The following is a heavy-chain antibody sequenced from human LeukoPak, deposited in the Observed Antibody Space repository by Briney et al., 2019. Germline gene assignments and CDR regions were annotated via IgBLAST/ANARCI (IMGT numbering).Heavy chain of an antibody. V-gene: IGHV1-2*06. CDR1: VYTFTVYY. D-gene: IGHD4-17*01. CDR2: INPNSGGT. J-gene: IGHJ5*02. CDR3: ARGASGVYTVTTSWFDP. Sequence: ASVRVSFTASVYTFTVYYMHWVRQAPGQGVGRMGRINPNSGGTNYAQKFQGRVTITRDTSISTAYMGLSRLRSDDTAVYYCARGASGVYTVTTSWFDPWGQGTLVTVSS.